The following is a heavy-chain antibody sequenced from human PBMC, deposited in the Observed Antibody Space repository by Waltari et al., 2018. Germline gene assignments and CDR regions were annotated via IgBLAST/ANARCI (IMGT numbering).Heavy chain of an antibody. CDR3: AFQYYDILTGYYGYYYYYGMDV. CDR2: IIPIFGTA. Sequence: QVQLVQSGAEVKKPGSSVKVSCKASGGTFSSYAISWVRQAPGQGLEWMGRIIPIFGTANYAQKFQGRVTITADKSTSTAYMELSSLRSEDTAVYYCAFQYYDILTGYYGYYYYYGMDVWGQGTTVTVSS. V-gene: IGHV1-69*08. J-gene: IGHJ6*02. CDR1: GGTFSSYA. D-gene: IGHD3-9*01.